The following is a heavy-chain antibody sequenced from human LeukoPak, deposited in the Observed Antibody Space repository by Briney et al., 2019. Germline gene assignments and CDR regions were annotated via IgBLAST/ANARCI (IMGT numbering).Heavy chain of an antibody. CDR2: IYSGGST. Sequence: PGGSLRLSCAASGFSVSSNYMSWVRQAPGKGLEWVSVIYSGGSTYHAESVKGRFTISRDNIKNTLYLQMNSVRAEDTAVYYCARDRKLTAADYYYYYMDVWGKGTKVPVSS. V-gene: IGHV3-53*01. CDR1: GFSVSSNY. J-gene: IGHJ6*03. D-gene: IGHD2-2*01. CDR3: ARDRKLTAADYYYYYMDV.